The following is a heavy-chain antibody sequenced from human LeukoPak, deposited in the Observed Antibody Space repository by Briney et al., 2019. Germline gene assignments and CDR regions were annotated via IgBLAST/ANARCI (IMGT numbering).Heavy chain of an antibody. CDR2: IYPCDSDT. D-gene: IGHD1-26*01. Sequence: GEPLKISCKGSGYSFTSYWLGWVRQMPGKGLEWMGIIYPCDSDTRYSPPFQRQVTISAANSISTASLQWRSLQASDTAMCYCVSHRGSANGPYFDYWGQGTLVTVSS. J-gene: IGHJ4*02. CDR1: GYSFTSYW. V-gene: IGHV5-51*01. CDR3: VSHRGSANGPYFDY.